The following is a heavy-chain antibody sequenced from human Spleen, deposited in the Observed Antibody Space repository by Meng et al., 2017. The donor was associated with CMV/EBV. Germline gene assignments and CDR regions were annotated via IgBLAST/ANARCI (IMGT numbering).Heavy chain of an antibody. V-gene: IGHV1-2*02. Sequence: ASVKVSCKASGYTFTGYYIHWVRQAPGQGLEWVAWIDPNHGGANYEQKFQDRVTLTSDTSISTAYMELSRLRYDDTAVYYCAREWTDDCSSTNCYGGTFDIWGQGTMVTVSS. CDR2: IDPNHGGA. CDR3: AREWTDDCSSTNCYGGTFDI. D-gene: IGHD2-2*01. J-gene: IGHJ3*02. CDR1: GYTFTGYY.